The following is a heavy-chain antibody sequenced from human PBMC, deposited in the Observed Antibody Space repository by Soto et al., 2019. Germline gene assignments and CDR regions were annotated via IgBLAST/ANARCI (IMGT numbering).Heavy chain of an antibody. CDR3: AKDSFSLNGIYDPFDI. D-gene: IGHD3-3*02. Sequence: EVQLLESGGGLVQPGGSLRLSCAASGFIFSNYAMSWVRQGPGKGLEWVSVIGGEAVSTNCADSVKGRCTVSRDNSKNTVYLQLDSLRDDDTAVYYCAKDSFSLNGIYDPFDIWGQGTMVTVSS. V-gene: IGHV3-23*01. J-gene: IGHJ3*02. CDR2: IGGEAVST. CDR1: GFIFSNYA.